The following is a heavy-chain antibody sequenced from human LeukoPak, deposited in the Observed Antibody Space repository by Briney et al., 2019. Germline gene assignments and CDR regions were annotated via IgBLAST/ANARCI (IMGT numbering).Heavy chain of an antibody. D-gene: IGHD5-12*01. CDR2: IYYSGST. CDR3: ARGSGWIGAFDI. Sequence: SETLSLTCTVSGGFISSSSYYWGWIRPPPGEGLEWIGSIYYSGSTYYNPSLKSRVTISVDTSKNQFSLKLSSVTAADTAVYYCARGSGWIGAFDIWGQGTMVTVSS. J-gene: IGHJ3*02. CDR1: GGFISSSSYY. V-gene: IGHV4-39*07.